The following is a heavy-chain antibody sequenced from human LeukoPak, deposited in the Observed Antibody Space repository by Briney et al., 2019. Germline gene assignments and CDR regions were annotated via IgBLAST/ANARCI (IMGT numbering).Heavy chain of an antibody. CDR2: INPSTSAT. CDR1: GYAFIGYY. Sequence: ASVKVSCKASGYAFIGYYMHWGRQAPGQGLELMGLINPSTSATKSAQNFQGRITMTRDTSINTVYMGLSRLTSDDTAIYYCARRPPYYGSGTSNWFDPWGQGTLVIVSS. V-gene: IGHV1-2*02. J-gene: IGHJ5*02. CDR3: ARRPPYYGSGTSNWFDP. D-gene: IGHD3-10*01.